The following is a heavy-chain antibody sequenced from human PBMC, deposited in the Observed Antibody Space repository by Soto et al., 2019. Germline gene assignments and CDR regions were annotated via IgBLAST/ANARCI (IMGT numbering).Heavy chain of an antibody. J-gene: IGHJ5*02. CDR1: GGSITSNW. CDR2: IHHSGSF. Sequence: SETLCLTCGVSGGSITSNWWSWVRQPPGKGLEWIGEIHHSGSFNYNPSLRSRVTISIDKSKNQLSLKLTSVTAADTAVHYCVRNDWYRFGPWGQGTLVTV. CDR3: VRNDWYRFGP. V-gene: IGHV4-4*02. D-gene: IGHD3-9*01.